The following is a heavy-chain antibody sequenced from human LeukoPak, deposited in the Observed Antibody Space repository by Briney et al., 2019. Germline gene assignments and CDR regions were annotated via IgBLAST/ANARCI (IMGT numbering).Heavy chain of an antibody. Sequence: SETLSLSCSVSGASISNYDWRWVPQPAGEGLERIGHIYSNGRTNYNPSLKSRVTMSLDTSKNQFSLKLTSVTAADTAVDYCARDEGTSSNPWSPGTLVTVSS. D-gene: IGHD2-2*01. J-gene: IGHJ5*02. CDR1: GASISNYD. CDR3: ARDEGTSSNP. V-gene: IGHV4-4*07. CDR2: IYSNGRT.